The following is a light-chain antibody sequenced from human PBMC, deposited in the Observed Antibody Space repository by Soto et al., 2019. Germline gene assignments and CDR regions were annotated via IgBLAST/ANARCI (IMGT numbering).Light chain of an antibody. CDR2: DVS. V-gene: IGLV2-14*01. J-gene: IGLJ1*01. Sequence: QSALTQPASVTRSPGQSITISRTGTSSDVGTYNYVSWYQQHPGKAPKLMIYDVSSRPSGVSDRFSGSKSGNTASLTISGLQAEDEADYYCSSCRNNTNYVFGTGTKVTV. CDR1: SSDVGTYNY. CDR3: SSCRNNTNYV.